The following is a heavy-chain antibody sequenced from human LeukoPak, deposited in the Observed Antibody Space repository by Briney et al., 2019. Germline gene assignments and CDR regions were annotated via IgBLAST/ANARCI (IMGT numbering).Heavy chain of an antibody. D-gene: IGHD5-18*01. CDR2: ISGSGGST. Sequence: PGGSLRLSCAASGLTFSSYAMSWVRQAPGKGLEWVSAISGSGGSTYYADSVKGRFTISRDNSKNTLYLQMNSLRAEDTAVYYCAKDLVSGYSYGYGFDYWGQGTLVTVSS. V-gene: IGHV3-23*01. CDR3: AKDLVSGYSYGYGFDY. J-gene: IGHJ4*02. CDR1: GLTFSSYA.